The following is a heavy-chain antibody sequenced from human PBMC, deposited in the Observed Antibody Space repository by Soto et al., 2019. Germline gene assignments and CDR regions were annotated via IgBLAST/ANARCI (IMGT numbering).Heavy chain of an antibody. Sequence: QVQLQESGPGLVKASQTLSLTCTVSGGSVSSADYYWSWIRQPPGKGLEWIGYIYYNGNNYYNPSLKGRVTISLDTSKTQFSLKLTSVTAADTAVYYCARGHYYDSSGYYRYFDYWGQGTLVTVSS. J-gene: IGHJ4*02. CDR2: IYYNGNN. CDR1: GGSVSSADYY. CDR3: ARGHYYDSSGYYRYFDY. V-gene: IGHV4-30-4*01. D-gene: IGHD3-22*01.